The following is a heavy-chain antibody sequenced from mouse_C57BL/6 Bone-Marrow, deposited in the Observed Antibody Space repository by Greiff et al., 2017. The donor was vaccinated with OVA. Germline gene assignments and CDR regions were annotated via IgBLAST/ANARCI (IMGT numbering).Heavy chain of an antibody. V-gene: IGHV1-64*01. CDR3: ARSHYYGSTGY. Sequence: VQLQQPGAELVKPGASVKLSCKASGYTFTSYWMHWVKQRPGQGLEWIGMIHPNSGSTNYNEKFKSKATLTVDKSSSTAYMQLSSLTSEDSAVYYCARSHYYGSTGYWGQGTTLTVSS. CDR2: IHPNSGST. J-gene: IGHJ2*01. D-gene: IGHD1-1*01. CDR1: GYTFTSYW.